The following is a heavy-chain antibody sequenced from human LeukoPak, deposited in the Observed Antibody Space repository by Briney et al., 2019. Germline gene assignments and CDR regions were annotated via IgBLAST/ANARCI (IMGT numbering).Heavy chain of an antibody. CDR2: INSDGSST. CDR1: GFTFSSYW. Sequence: GGSQRLSCAASGFTFSSYWMHWVRQAPGKGLVWVSRINSDGSSTSYADSVKGRFTISRDNAKNTLYLQMNSLRAEDTAVYYCARHSGYSYGGDFDYWGQGTLVTVSS. CDR3: ARHSGYSYGGDFDY. V-gene: IGHV3-74*01. D-gene: IGHD5-18*01. J-gene: IGHJ4*02.